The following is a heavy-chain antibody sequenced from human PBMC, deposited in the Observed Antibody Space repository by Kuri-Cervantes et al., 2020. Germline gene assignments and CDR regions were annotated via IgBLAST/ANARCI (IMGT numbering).Heavy chain of an antibody. CDR2: IYTSGST. V-gene: IGHV4-4*07. CDR3: ARPRTADYGDYAPSGGYYGMDV. J-gene: IGHJ6*02. CDR1: GGSISSYY. D-gene: IGHD4-17*01. Sequence: WETLSLTCTVSGGSISSYYWSWIRQPAGKGLEWIGRIYTSGSTNYNPSLKSRVTMSVDTSKNQFSLKLSSVTAADTAVYYCARPRTADYGDYAPSGGYYGMDVWGQGTTVTVSS.